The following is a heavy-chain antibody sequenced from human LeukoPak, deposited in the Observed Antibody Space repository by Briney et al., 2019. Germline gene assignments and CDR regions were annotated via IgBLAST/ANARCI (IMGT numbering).Heavy chain of an antibody. V-gene: IGHV4-4*07. CDR1: GGAISSYY. Sequence: SETLSLTCTVSGGAISSYYWSWIRQPAGKGLEWIGRIYSTGSTNYNPSLKSRVTMSVDTSKNQFSLRLRSVTAADTAVYYCARQIASAGTAGFDFWGQGALVTVSS. CDR2: IYSTGST. D-gene: IGHD6-13*01. CDR3: ARQIASAGTAGFDF. J-gene: IGHJ4*02.